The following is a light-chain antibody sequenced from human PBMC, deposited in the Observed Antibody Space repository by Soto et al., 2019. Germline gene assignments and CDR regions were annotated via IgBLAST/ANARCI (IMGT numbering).Light chain of an antibody. Sequence: DIQMTQSPSSLSASVGDRVTITCRAGQSINTYLNWYQQKPGKAPKFLIHAASSLQSGVPSRLSGSGSGTDFTLTISSLQPEDSATYYCQQSYRAPLTFGPGTKVDIK. V-gene: IGKV1-39*01. CDR1: QSINTY. CDR2: AAS. J-gene: IGKJ3*01. CDR3: QQSYRAPLT.